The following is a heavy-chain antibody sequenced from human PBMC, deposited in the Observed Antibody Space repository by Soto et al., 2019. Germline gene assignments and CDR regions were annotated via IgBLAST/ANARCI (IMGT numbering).Heavy chain of an antibody. CDR2: ISAYNGNT. CDR3: ARTEYSRPLYGMHV. D-gene: IGHD6-6*01. Sequence: ASVKVSCKASGYTFTSYGISWVRQAPGQGLEWMGWISAYNGNTNYAQKLQGRVTMTTDTSTSTAYMELRSLRSDDTAVYYCARTEYSRPLYGMHVWGQGTTVTVSS. V-gene: IGHV1-18*01. J-gene: IGHJ6*02. CDR1: GYTFTSYG.